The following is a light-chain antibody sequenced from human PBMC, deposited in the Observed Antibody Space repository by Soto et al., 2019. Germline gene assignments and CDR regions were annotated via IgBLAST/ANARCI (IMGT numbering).Light chain of an antibody. CDR3: QHYYDSPWT. CDR1: QSVSKY. V-gene: IGKV3-20*01. J-gene: IGKJ1*01. Sequence: EIVLTQSPGTLSLSPGERATLSCRASQSVSKYLAWYQQKPGQAPRVLIYGASSRATAIPDRFSGSGSGTDFTLTISRLEPEDFAVYYCQHYYDSPWTFGQGTKVEIK. CDR2: GAS.